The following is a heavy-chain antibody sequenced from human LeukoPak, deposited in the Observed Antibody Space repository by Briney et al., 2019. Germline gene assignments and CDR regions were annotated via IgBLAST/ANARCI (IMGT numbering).Heavy chain of an antibody. Sequence: GESLKISCRGSGYRFTNYWIAWVRRMPGKGLEWMGIIYPGDSDATYSPPFQGQVTISADKSISTAYLQWSSLKASDTAMYYCARRDYGSSFDYWGQGTLVTVSS. J-gene: IGHJ4*02. V-gene: IGHV5-51*01. CDR1: GYRFTNYW. CDR2: IYPGDSDA. D-gene: IGHD3-10*01. CDR3: ARRDYGSSFDY.